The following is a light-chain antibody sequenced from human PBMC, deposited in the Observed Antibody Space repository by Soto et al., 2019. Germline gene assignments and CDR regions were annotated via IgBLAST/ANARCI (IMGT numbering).Light chain of an antibody. CDR2: NNN. CDR3: AAWDDSLNEVV. J-gene: IGLJ2*01. V-gene: IGLV1-44*01. Sequence: QAVVTQTPSVSGTPGQRVTISCSGSSSNIGSNIVNWYQQLPGTAPKLLIYNNNQRPSGVPDRFSDSKSGTSASLAISGLQSEDEADYFCAAWDDSLNEVVFGGGTKLTVL. CDR1: SSNIGSNI.